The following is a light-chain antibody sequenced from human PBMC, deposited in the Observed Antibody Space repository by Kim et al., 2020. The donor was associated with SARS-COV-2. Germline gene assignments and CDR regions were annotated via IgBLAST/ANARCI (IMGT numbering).Light chain of an antibody. Sequence: DIQMTQSPSSLSASVGDRVTITCQASQDISNYLNWYQQKPGKAPKLLIYDASNLETGVPSRFSGSGSGTEFTFTISSLQPEDIATYYCQQYDNLPPLTFGGGTKLEI. CDR2: DAS. CDR1: QDISNY. V-gene: IGKV1-33*01. CDR3: QQYDNLPPLT. J-gene: IGKJ4*01.